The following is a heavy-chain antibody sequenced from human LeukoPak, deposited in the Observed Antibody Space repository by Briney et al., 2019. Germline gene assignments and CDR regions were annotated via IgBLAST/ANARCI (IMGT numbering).Heavy chain of an antibody. CDR1: GFTFSSYW. D-gene: IGHD3-3*01. V-gene: IGHV3-74*01. Sequence: QPGGSLRLSCAASGFTFSSYWMHWVRHAPGKGLVWVSRINSDGSSTSYADSVKGRFTISRDNAKNTLYLQMNSLRAEDTAVYYCARGFWSGYFTDYWGQGTLVTVSS. CDR3: ARGFWSGYFTDY. CDR2: INSDGSST. J-gene: IGHJ4*02.